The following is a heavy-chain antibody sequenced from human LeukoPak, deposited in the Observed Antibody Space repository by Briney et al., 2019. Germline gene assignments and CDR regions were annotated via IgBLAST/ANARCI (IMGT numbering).Heavy chain of an antibody. Sequence: PGGSLRLSCAASGFIFSVSAIHWVRQASGKGLEWVGRIRSKANNYATTYAASVKGRFTISRDDSKNTAYLQVNSLKTEDTAVYYCTRQIGDGYNLIDYWGQGTLVTVSS. V-gene: IGHV3-73*01. D-gene: IGHD5-24*01. CDR3: TRQIGDGYNLIDY. J-gene: IGHJ4*02. CDR2: IRSKANNYAT. CDR1: GFIFSVSA.